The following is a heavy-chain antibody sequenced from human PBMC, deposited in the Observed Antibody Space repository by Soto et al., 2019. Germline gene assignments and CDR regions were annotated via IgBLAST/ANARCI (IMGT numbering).Heavy chain of an antibody. CDR2: IYHSGST. J-gene: IGHJ4*02. V-gene: IGHV4-30-2*01. CDR3: ARASTIFGVGPFDY. D-gene: IGHD3-3*01. Sequence: PSETLSLTCAVSGGSISSGGYSWSWIRQPPGKGLEWIGYIYHSGSTYYNPSLKSRVTISVDRSKNQFSLKLSSVTAADTAVYYCARASTIFGVGPFDYWGQGTLVTVSS. CDR1: GGSISSGGYS.